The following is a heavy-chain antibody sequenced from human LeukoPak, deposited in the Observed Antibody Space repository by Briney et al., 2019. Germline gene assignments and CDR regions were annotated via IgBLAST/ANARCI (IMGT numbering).Heavy chain of an antibody. CDR2: IKSKTDGGTT. CDR1: GFTFSNAW. Sequence: GGSLRLSCAASGFTFSNAWMSWVRQAPGKGLEWVGRIKSKTDGGTTDYAAPVKGRFTISRDDSKNTLYLQMNSLKTEDTAVYYCTTVSRWELLASDAFDIWGQGTMVTVSS. D-gene: IGHD1-26*01. CDR3: TTVSRWELLASDAFDI. J-gene: IGHJ3*02. V-gene: IGHV3-15*01.